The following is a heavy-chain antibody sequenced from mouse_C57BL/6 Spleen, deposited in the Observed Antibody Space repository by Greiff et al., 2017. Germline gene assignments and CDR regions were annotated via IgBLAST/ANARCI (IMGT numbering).Heavy chain of an antibody. J-gene: IGHJ2*01. CDR1: GYTFTSYW. D-gene: IGHD2-5*01. CDR3: ARSHSNPLDY. V-gene: IGHV1-52*01. CDR2: IDPSDSET. Sequence: VQLQQPGAELVRPGSSVKLSCKASGYTFTSYWMHWVKQRPIQGLEWIGNIDPSDSETHYNQKFKDKATLTVDKSSSTAYMQLSSLTSEDSAVYYCARSHSNPLDYWGQGTTLTVSS.